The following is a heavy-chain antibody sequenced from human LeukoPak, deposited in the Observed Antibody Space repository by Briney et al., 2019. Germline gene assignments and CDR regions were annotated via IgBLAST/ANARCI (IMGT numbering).Heavy chain of an antibody. CDR1: GYTFTSYY. CDR3: ARDRGVVPAARSGRRYYYYYYGMDV. V-gene: IGHV1-46*01. Sequence: ASVKVSCKASGYTFTSYYMHWVRQAPGQGLEWMGIINPSGGSTSYAQKFQGRVTMTRDTSTSTVYMELSSLRSEDTAVYCCARDRGVVPAARSGRRYYYYYYGMDVWGQGTTVTVSS. CDR2: INPSGGST. D-gene: IGHD2-2*01. J-gene: IGHJ6*02.